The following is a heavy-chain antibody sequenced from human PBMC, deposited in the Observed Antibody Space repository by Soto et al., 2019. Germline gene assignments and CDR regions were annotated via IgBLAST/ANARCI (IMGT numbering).Heavy chain of an antibody. Sequence: PSETLSLTCSVSGDSISSGYYYWSWIRQPPGKGLEWIGNIYYSGSTYYNPSLKSRVTISVDTSKNQFSLKLSSVTAADTAVYYCARAPLIVVVPAATSYYYYGMDVWGQGTTVTVSS. CDR2: IYYSGST. CDR1: GDSISSGYYY. V-gene: IGHV4-30-4*01. D-gene: IGHD2-2*01. J-gene: IGHJ6*02. CDR3: ARAPLIVVVPAATSYYYYGMDV.